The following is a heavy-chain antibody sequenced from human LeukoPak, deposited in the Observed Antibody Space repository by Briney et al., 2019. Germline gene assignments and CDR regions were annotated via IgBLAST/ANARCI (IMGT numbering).Heavy chain of an antibody. J-gene: IGHJ4*02. Sequence: GGSLRLSCAASGFTFSSYGMHWVRQAPGKGLEWVAVISYEGSNKYYADSVKGRFTIPRDNSKNTLYLQMNSLRAEDTAVYYCAKDRIPELRYFDWLSALDYWGQGTLVTVSS. CDR3: AKDRIPELRYFDWLSALDY. CDR1: GFTFSSYG. D-gene: IGHD3-9*01. V-gene: IGHV3-30*18. CDR2: ISYEGSNK.